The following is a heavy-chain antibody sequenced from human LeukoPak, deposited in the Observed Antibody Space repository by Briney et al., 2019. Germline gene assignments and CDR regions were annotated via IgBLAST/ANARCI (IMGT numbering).Heavy chain of an antibody. CDR3: ARDRDYAFDY. D-gene: IGHD4-17*01. CDR1: GFTFSSYA. V-gene: IGHV3-48*02. J-gene: IGHJ4*02. CDR2: IDSDTYGNTI. Sequence: GGSLRLSCAASGFTFSSYAMHWVRQAPGKGLEWISYIDSDTYGNTIYYPHTVKGRFTISRDNAENSLYLQMDSLRDEDTAVYYCARDRDYAFDYWGQGTLVTVSS.